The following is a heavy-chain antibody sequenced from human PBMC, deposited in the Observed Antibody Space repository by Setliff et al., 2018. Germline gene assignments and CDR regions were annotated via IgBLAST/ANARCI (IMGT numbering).Heavy chain of an antibody. CDR2: IHYSGHT. D-gene: IGHD4-17*01. CDR1: GGSISSGSYY. Sequence: SETLSLTCTVSGGSISSGSYYWGWIRQPPRKGLEWIGSIHYSGHTYYNPSLKSRVAMSVDKAKNQFSLNLRSVSAADTAIYYCAKHGEESKVTTYLASWGQGTLVTVSS. J-gene: IGHJ5*02. V-gene: IGHV4-39*01. CDR3: AKHGEESKVTTYLAS.